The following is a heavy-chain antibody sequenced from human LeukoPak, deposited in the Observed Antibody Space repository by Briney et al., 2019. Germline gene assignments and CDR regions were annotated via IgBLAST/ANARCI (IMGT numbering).Heavy chain of an antibody. V-gene: IGHV1-8*01. D-gene: IGHD3-9*01. J-gene: IGHJ4*02. CDR3: ARVPHLRYFDWLDDY. CDR2: MNPNSGNT. CDR1: GYAFTSYD. Sequence: ASVKVSCKASGYAFTSYDINWVRQATGQGLEWMGWMNPNSGNTGYAQKFQGRVTMTRNTSISTAYMELSSLRSEDTAVYYCARVPHLRYFDWLDDYWGQGTLVTVSS.